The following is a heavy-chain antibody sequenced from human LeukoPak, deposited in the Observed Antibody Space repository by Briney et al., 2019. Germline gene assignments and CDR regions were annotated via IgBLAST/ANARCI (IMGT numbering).Heavy chain of an antibody. CDR3: ATSSSGWYGVDY. J-gene: IGHJ4*02. Sequence: SETLSLTCAVYGGSFSGYYWSWIRQPPRKGLEWIGEINHSGSTNYNPSLKSRVTISVDTSKNQFSLKLSSVTAADTAVYYCATSSSGWYGVDYWGQGTLVTVSS. CDR2: INHSGST. CDR1: GGSFSGYY. V-gene: IGHV4-34*01. D-gene: IGHD6-19*01.